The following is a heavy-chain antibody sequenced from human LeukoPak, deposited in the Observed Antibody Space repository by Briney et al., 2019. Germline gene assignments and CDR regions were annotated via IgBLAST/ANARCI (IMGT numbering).Heavy chain of an antibody. J-gene: IGHJ4*02. D-gene: IGHD3-10*01. V-gene: IGHV1-46*01. CDR3: AVKITMVRGVIYY. Sequence: ASVKVSCKASGYTFTSYYMHWVRQAPGQGLEWMGIINPSGGSTSYAQKFQGRVTITRNTSISTAYMELSSLRSEDTAVYYCAVKITMVRGVIYYWGQGTLVTVSS. CDR1: GYTFTSYY. CDR2: INPSGGST.